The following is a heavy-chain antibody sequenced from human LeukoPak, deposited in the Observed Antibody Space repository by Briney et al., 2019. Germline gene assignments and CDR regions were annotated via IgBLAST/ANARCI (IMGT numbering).Heavy chain of an antibody. J-gene: IGHJ4*02. CDR2: IYPGDSDT. V-gene: IGHV5-51*01. CDR1: GYRFTSHW. CDR3: ARLEIAAVPGGYFDF. D-gene: IGHD6-13*01. Sequence: GESLKISCKGSGYRFTSHWIGWVRQMPGKGLEWMGIIYPGDSDTRYSPSFQGQVTFSADKSISTAFLQWNSLKASDTAMYYCARLEIAAVPGGYFDFWGQGTLVTVSS.